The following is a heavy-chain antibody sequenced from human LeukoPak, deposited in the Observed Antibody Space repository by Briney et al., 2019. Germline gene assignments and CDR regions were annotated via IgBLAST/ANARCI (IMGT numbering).Heavy chain of an antibody. D-gene: IGHD6-19*01. CDR3: ARHSSSGRFFRYFQH. V-gene: IGHV3-7*01. Sequence: GGSLRLSCAASGFTFSSYWMSWVRQAPGKGLEWVANIKQDGSEKYYVDSVKGRFTISRDNAKNSLYLQMNSLRAEDTAVYYCARHSSSGRFFRYFQHWGQGTLVTVSS. CDR2: IKQDGSEK. J-gene: IGHJ1*01. CDR1: GFTFSSYW.